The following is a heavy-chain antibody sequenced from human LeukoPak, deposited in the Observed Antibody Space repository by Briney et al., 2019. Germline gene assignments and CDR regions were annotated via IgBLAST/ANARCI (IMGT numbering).Heavy chain of an antibody. V-gene: IGHV3-23*01. J-gene: IGHJ4*02. Sequence: GGSLRLSCAASEFTFGDYDMSWVRQTLGKGLEWVSSISGDGIGTWYADSVRGRFTISRDKPRNTLYLQLHSLRVDDTAVYYCAKGPNFGSWRALDYWGQGSLVTVSS. CDR1: EFTFGDYD. CDR3: AKGPNFGSWRALDY. D-gene: IGHD3-10*01. CDR2: ISGDGIGT.